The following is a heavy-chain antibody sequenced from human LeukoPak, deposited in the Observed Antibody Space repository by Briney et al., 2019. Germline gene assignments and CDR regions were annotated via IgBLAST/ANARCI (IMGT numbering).Heavy chain of an antibody. D-gene: IGHD3-22*01. Sequence: GGSLRLSCAASGFTFSSYSMNWVRQAPGRGLEWVSSISSSSSYIYYADSVKGRFTISRDNAKNSLYLQMNSLRAEDTAVYYCARAVPSTYYYDSSGYPDYWGQGTLVTVSS. V-gene: IGHV3-21*01. CDR1: GFTFSSYS. J-gene: IGHJ4*02. CDR3: ARAVPSTYYYDSSGYPDY. CDR2: ISSSSSYI.